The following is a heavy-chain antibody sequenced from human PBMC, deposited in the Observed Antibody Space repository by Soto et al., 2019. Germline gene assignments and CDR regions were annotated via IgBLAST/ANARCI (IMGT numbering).Heavy chain of an antibody. Sequence: QVQLVQSGAEVKKPGASVKVSCKASGYTFTSYAMHWVRQAPGQRLEWMGWINAGNGNTKYSQKFQGRVTITRDTSASTAYMELGSLRSEDTAVYYCARVAYSSGSGTWSFDYWGQGTLVTVSS. CDR3: ARVAYSSGSGTWSFDY. D-gene: IGHD6-19*01. V-gene: IGHV1-3*01. CDR2: INAGNGNT. J-gene: IGHJ4*02. CDR1: GYTFTSYA.